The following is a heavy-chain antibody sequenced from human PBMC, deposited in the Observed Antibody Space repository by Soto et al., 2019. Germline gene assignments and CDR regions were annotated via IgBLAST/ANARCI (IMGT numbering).Heavy chain of an antibody. J-gene: IGHJ4*02. CDR3: ARHTMTAVTTFDH. CDR1: GASISTLTYN. D-gene: IGHD4-17*01. V-gene: IGHV4-39*01. CDR2: IYYSGSP. Sequence: QLQLQESGPGLVKPSETLSLTCTVPGASISTLTYNWGWIRQPPGKGLEWIGNIYYSGSPYYNPSLKSRVTISVDTSKNQFSLRLRSVTAADTALYFCARHTMTAVTTFDHWGQGTLVTVSS.